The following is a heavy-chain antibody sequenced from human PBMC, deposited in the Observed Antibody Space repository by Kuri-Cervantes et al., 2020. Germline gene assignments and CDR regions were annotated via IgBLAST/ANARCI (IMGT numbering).Heavy chain of an antibody. CDR2: ISSGGSTI. CDR3: ARDRRGFYYDSSGYYLDY. Sequence: GGSLRLSCAASGFPFDDYGMNWVRQAPGKGLEWVSYISSGGSTIYYADFVKGRFTISRDNAKNSLYLQMNSLRAEDTAVYYCARDRRGFYYDSSGYYLDYWGQGTLVTVSS. CDR1: GFPFDDYG. D-gene: IGHD3-22*01. V-gene: IGHV3-48*01. J-gene: IGHJ4*02.